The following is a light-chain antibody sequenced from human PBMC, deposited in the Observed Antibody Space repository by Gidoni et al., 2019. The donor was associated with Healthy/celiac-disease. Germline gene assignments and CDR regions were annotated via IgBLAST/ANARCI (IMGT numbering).Light chain of an antibody. J-gene: IGKJ3*01. CDR3: QQRSNWPA. Sequence: DIVLTHSPATLSLSPGERATLSCTASQSVSSYLAWYQQKPGQAPRLLIYDASNRATGIPARFSGSGSGTDFTLTISSLEPEDFAVYYCQQRSNWPAFGPGTKVDIK. CDR1: QSVSSY. V-gene: IGKV3-11*01. CDR2: DAS.